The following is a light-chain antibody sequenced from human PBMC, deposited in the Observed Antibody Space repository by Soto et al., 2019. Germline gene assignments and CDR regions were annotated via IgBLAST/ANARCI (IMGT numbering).Light chain of an antibody. CDR2: DAP. CDR1: QSVSSN. V-gene: IGKV3-15*01. Sequence: EIVMTQSPATLSVSPGERATLSCRASQSVSSNLAWYQQKPGQAPRLLIYDAPTRATGIPARFSGSGAGTEFTLTISSLQSEDFAVYYCQQYNNWPPMYTFGQGTKLESK. J-gene: IGKJ2*01. CDR3: QQYNNWPPMYT.